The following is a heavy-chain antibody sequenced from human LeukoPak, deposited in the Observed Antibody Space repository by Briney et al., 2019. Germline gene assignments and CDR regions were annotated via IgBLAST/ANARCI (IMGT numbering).Heavy chain of an antibody. CDR2: MYYSGST. CDR1: GGSISSSSYY. J-gene: IGHJ3*02. CDR3: ARDPNIVSTVTLRAFDI. V-gene: IGHV4-39*07. Sequence: PSETLSLTCTVSGGSISSSSYYWGWIRQPPGKGLEWIGNMYYSGSTYYNPSLKSRVTILVDKSKNQFSLNLGSLTAADTAIYYCARDPNIVSTVTLRAFDIWGQGTMVSVSS. D-gene: IGHD5/OR15-5a*01.